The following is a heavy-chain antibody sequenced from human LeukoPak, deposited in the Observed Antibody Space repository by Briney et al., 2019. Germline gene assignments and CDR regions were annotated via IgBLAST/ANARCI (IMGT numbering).Heavy chain of an antibody. D-gene: IGHD1-14*01. Sequence: KTSETLSLTCTVSGGSISSGGYYWSWIRQHPGKGLEWIGYIYYSGSTYYNPSLKSRVTISVDTSKNQFSLKLSSVTAADTAVYYCARWPVSPQPGDYFDYWGQGTLVTVSS. V-gene: IGHV4-31*03. CDR3: ARWPVSPQPGDYFDY. J-gene: IGHJ4*02. CDR2: IYYSGST. CDR1: GGSISSGGYY.